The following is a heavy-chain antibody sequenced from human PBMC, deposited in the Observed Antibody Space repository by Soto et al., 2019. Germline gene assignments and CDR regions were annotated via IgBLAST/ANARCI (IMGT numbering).Heavy chain of an antibody. CDR1: GYTFTSYY. J-gene: IGHJ6*02. CDR2: INPSGTTT. CDR3: ARPQNASHLYSGMDV. D-gene: IGHD3-16*01. Sequence: QVQLVQAGAEAEKPGASVKVSCKASGYTFTSYYMHWVRQAPGQGLEWMGIINPSGTTTDYAQKFQGRVTMTRETSTSAYYMELSSLRSEDTAVYYCARPQNASHLYSGMDVWGQGTTVTVSS. V-gene: IGHV1-46*01.